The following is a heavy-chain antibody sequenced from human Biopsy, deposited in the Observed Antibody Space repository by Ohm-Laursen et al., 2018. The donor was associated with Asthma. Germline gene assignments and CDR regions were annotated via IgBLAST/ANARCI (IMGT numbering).Heavy chain of an antibody. CDR3: ARTYYDFLTGQVNDALAM. V-gene: IGHV1-3*01. Sequence: ASVKVSCNVSGGMFGNYAISWVRQAPGLGLEWMGGINAGNGNTKYSEKFQGRVTITRDASASTAYMDLSSLRSEDTAVYYCARTYYDFLTGQVNDALAMWGQGTVVTVSS. CDR2: INAGNGNT. J-gene: IGHJ3*02. CDR1: GGMFGNYA. D-gene: IGHD3-9*01.